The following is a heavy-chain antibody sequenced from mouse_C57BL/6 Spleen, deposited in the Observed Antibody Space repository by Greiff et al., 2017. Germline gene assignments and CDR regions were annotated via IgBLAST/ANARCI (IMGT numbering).Heavy chain of an antibody. D-gene: IGHD1-1*01. CDR3: ARTYYGSSPGWFAY. J-gene: IGHJ3*01. CDR1: GYAFTNYL. Sequence: VQLQQSGAELVRPGTSVKVSCKASGYAFTNYLIEWVKQRPGQGLEWIGVINPGSGGTNYNEKFKGKATLTADKYSSTAYMQLSRLTSEDSAVYFCARTYYGSSPGWFAYWGQGTLVTVSA. CDR2: INPGSGGT. V-gene: IGHV1-54*01.